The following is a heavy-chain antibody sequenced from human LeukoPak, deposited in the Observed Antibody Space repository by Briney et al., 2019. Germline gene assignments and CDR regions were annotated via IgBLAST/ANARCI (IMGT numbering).Heavy chain of an antibody. CDR3: ARGLPAAIHGRYNWFDP. CDR2: IKQDGSEK. J-gene: IGHJ5*02. V-gene: IGHV3-7*01. Sequence: QPGGSLRLSCAASGFTFSSYWMSWVRQAPGKGLEWVANIKQDGSEKYYVDSVKGRFTIYRDNAKNSLYLQMNSLRAEDTAVYYCARGLPAAIHGRYNWFDPWGQGTLVTVSS. CDR1: GFTFSSYW. D-gene: IGHD2-2*02.